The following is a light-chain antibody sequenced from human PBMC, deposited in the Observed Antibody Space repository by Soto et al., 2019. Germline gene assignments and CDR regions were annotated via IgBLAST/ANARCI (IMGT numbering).Light chain of an antibody. CDR2: AAS. J-gene: IGKJ3*01. Sequence: IQMTQSPSSLSASVGDRVTITCRASQGVANYLAWYQQAPGKVPKLLIHAASTLQSGVPSRFSGSGSGTDFTLTISGLQPEDFATYYCQTYNSALFAFGPGTNVDF. CDR3: QTYNSALFA. V-gene: IGKV1-27*01. CDR1: QGVANY.